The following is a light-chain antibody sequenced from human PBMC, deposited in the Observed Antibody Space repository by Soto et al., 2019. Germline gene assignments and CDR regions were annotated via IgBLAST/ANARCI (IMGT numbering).Light chain of an antibody. CDR3: QDYCCSPLT. CDR1: QSVSSSY. CDR2: GAS. J-gene: IGKJ1*01. Sequence: EIVLTQSPGTLSLSPGERATLSCRASQSVSSSYLACYQQKPGQAPRLLIYGASSRAAGIPDRFSGSGPVSDFTLTISRLEPEDSAEYYCQDYCCSPLTFGHGTKVDIK. V-gene: IGKV3-20*01.